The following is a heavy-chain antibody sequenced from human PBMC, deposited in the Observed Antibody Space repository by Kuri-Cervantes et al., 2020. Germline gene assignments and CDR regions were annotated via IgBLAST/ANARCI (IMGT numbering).Heavy chain of an antibody. V-gene: IGHV4-34*01. CDR1: GGSFSGYY. CDR2: INHRGST. J-gene: IGHJ4*02. CDR3: AGETTKRGSDY. D-gene: IGHD1/OR15-1a*01. Sequence: SETLSLTCAVYGGSFSGYYWSWIRQPPGKWLEWIGEINHRGSTNYNPSLKSRVAILVDTSKNQFSLKLSSVTAADTAVYYCAGETTKRGSDYWGQGTLVTVSS.